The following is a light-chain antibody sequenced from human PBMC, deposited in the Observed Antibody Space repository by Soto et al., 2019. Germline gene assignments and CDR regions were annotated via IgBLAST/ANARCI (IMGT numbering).Light chain of an antibody. V-gene: IGLV2-8*01. CDR1: SSDIGGYNY. Sequence: QSVLTQPPSASGSPGQSVTISCTGTSSDIGGYNYVSWYQQHPGKAPKVMIYDVTKRPSGVSDRFSGSKSGNTASLTVSALQAEDEADYYCSSYTGRNHLVFGTGTKLTVL. J-gene: IGLJ1*01. CDR2: DVT. CDR3: SSYTGRNHLV.